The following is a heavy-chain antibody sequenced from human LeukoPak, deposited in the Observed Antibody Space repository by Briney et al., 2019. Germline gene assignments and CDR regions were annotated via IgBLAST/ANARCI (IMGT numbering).Heavy chain of an antibody. D-gene: IGHD2-2*03. J-gene: IGHJ4*02. Sequence: GGSLRLSCAASGFTFSGYAMNWVRQAPGKGLEWVSGISGRGGTTYYADSVKGRFTISRDNSKNTLYLQMNSLRAEDTAVYYCARSLVDIVLVPAAIAFDYWGQGTLVTVSS. CDR1: GFTFSGYA. CDR3: ARSLVDIVLVPAAIAFDY. CDR2: ISGRGGTT. V-gene: IGHV3-23*01.